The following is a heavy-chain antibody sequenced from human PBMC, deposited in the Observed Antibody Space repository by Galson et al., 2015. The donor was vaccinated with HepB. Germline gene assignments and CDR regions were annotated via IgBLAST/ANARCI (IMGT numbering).Heavy chain of an antibody. CDR1: GFTFSGYG. CDR3: AREPFYSNYGGNYYYYGMDV. Sequence: SLRLSCAASGFTFSGYGMHWVRQAPGKGLELVAIIWYDGSKKYYADSVKGRFTISRDNSKNTLYLQMNSLRAEDTAVYYCAREPFYSNYGGNYYYYGMDVWGQGTTVTVSS. CDR2: IWYDGSKK. J-gene: IGHJ6*02. D-gene: IGHD4-11*01. V-gene: IGHV3-33*01.